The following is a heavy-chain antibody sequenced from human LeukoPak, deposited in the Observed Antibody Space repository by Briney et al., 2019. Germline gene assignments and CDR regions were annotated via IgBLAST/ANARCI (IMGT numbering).Heavy chain of an antibody. CDR2: INHSGST. V-gene: IGHV4-34*01. D-gene: IGHD6-19*01. CDR1: GVSFGGYY. J-gene: IGHJ2*01. CDR3: ARGIAVAGTPRLRYFDL. Sequence: SETLSLTCAVYGVSFGGYYWSWIRQPPGKGLEWIGEINHSGSTNYNPSLKSRVTISVDTSKNQFSLKLSSVTAADTAVYYCARGIAVAGTPRLRYFDLWGRGTLVTVSS.